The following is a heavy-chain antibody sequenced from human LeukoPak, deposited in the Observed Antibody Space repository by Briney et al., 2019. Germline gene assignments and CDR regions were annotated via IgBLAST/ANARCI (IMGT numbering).Heavy chain of an antibody. Sequence: PSETLSLTCTVSGGSISSYYWSWIRQPPGKGLEWIGYIYYSGSTNYNPSLKSRVTISVDTSKNQFSLKLSSVTAADTAVYYCARTWSGGRSWRTFDYWGQGTLVTVSS. CDR2: IYYSGST. J-gene: IGHJ4*02. CDR3: ARTWSGGRSWRTFDY. CDR1: GGSISSYY. V-gene: IGHV4-59*01. D-gene: IGHD6-13*01.